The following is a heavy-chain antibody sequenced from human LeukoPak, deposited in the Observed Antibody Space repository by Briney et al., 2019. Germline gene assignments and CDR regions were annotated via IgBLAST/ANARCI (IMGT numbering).Heavy chain of an antibody. CDR3: ARDQAYHSSSWYEGANWFDP. J-gene: IGHJ5*02. CDR1: GFTFSSYG. Sequence: GGSLRLSCAASGFTFSSYGMHWVRQAPGKGLEWVAVIWYDGSNKYYADSVKGRFTISRDNSKNTLYLQMTSLRAEDTAVYYCARDQAYHSSSWYEGANWFDPWGQGTLVTVSS. V-gene: IGHV3-33*01. D-gene: IGHD6-13*01. CDR2: IWYDGSNK.